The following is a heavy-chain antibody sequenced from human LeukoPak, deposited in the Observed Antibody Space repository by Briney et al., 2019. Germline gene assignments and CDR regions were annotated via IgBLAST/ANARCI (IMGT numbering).Heavy chain of an antibody. CDR3: ASFIAAAGTGMYFDY. Sequence: GESLEISCKGSGYSFTSYWIGWVRQMPGKGLEWMGIIYPGDSDTRYSPSFQGQVTISADKSISTAYLQWSSLKASDTAMYYCASFIAAAGTGMYFDYWGQGTLVTVSS. CDR2: IYPGDSDT. J-gene: IGHJ4*02. CDR1: GYSFTSYW. V-gene: IGHV5-51*01. D-gene: IGHD6-13*01.